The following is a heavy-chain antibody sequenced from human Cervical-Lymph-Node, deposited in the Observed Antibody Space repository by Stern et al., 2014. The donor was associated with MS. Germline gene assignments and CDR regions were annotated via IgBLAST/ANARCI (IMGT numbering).Heavy chain of an antibody. V-gene: IGHV3-30*18. D-gene: IGHD2-15*01. Sequence: VQLEESGGGVVQPGRSLRLSCAASGFSFNIYGMHWVRQAPGKGLEWVAVISYDGDNECYADSVKGRFTISRDNSKNTVYLQMNSLRAEDTAVYYCAKDADVVDVQYYHGMDVWGQGTTVTVSS. CDR1: GFSFNIYG. CDR3: AKDADVVDVQYYHGMDV. CDR2: ISYDGDNE. J-gene: IGHJ6*02.